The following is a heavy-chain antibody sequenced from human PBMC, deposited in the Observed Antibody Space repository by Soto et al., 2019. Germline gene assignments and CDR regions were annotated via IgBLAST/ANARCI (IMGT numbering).Heavy chain of an antibody. D-gene: IGHD3-9*01. CDR2: ISAYNGNT. J-gene: IGHJ3*02. Sequence: ASGKVSCKASGYTFTRYGISWVRQVPGQGLEWMGWISAYNGNTNYAQKLQGRVTMTTDTSTSTAYMELRSLRSDDTAVYYCARDGKSDWILDAFEIWGQGTMVTVSS. CDR1: GYTFTRYG. CDR3: ARDGKSDWILDAFEI. V-gene: IGHV1-18*04.